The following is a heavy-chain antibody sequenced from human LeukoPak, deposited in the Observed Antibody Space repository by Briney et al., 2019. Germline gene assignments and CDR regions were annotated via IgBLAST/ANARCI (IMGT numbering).Heavy chain of an antibody. CDR3: ASILYG. J-gene: IGHJ4*02. Sequence: GGSPRLSCAASGFTVSTYSMSWVRQAPGKGLEWVATFSSGGRTSYADSVKGRFTISRDTSQNTVYLQMNSLRDEDTALYYCASILYGWGQGTLVTVSS. CDR2: FSSGGRT. V-gene: IGHV3-53*01. CDR1: GFTVSTYS. D-gene: IGHD2/OR15-2a*01.